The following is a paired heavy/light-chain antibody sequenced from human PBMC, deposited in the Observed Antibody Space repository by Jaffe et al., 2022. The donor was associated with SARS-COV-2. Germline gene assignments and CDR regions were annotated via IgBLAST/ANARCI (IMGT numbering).Light chain of an antibody. CDR1: QSVLHSSNNKNY. J-gene: IGKJ4*01. CDR3: QQYYSTPPT. Sequence: DIVMTQSPDSLAVSLGERATVSCKSSQSVLHSSNNKNYLSWYQQKPGQPPKVLIYWASTRESGVPDRFSGSGSGTDFTLTISSLQAEDVAVYYCQQYYSTPPTFGGGTKVEIK. V-gene: IGKV4-1*01. CDR2: WAS.
Heavy chain of an antibody. CDR1: GDSVSSSNW. CDR2: IYHSGNT. D-gene: IGHD2-21*02. CDR3: ARDARGGGDCCNWFDP. J-gene: IGHJ5*02. V-gene: IGHV4-4*02. Sequence: QVQLQESGPGLVKPSGTLSLTCTVSGDSVSSSNWWSWVRQPPGKGPEWIGEIYHSGNTKYNSSLKSRVTISLDKSKNQFSLELNSVTAADTAVYYCARDARGGGDCCNWFDPWGQGILVTVSS.